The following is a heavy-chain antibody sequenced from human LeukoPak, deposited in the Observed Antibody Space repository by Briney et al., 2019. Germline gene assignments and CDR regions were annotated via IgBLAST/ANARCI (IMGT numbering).Heavy chain of an antibody. CDR2: FDPEDGDT. J-gene: IGHJ5*02. CDR1: GYTLTELS. Sequence: GASVKVSCKVSGYTLTELSMHWVRQAPGEGLEWMGGFDPEDGDTIYAQKFQGRVTMTEDTSTDTAYMELSSLTSEDTAVYYCARDVRYYYGSGSYYNWFDPWGQGTLVTASS. V-gene: IGHV1-24*01. D-gene: IGHD3-10*01. CDR3: ARDVRYYYGSGSYYNWFDP.